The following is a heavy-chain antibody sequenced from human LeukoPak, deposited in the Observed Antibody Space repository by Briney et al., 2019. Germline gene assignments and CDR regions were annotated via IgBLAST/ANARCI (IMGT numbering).Heavy chain of an antibody. CDR3: AREEAAAKDY. D-gene: IGHD6-13*01. CDR1: GFTFSSYS. J-gene: IGHJ4*02. V-gene: IGHV3-21*01. Sequence: GGSLRLSCAASGFTFSSYSMNWVRQAPGKGLEWVSSISSSSSYIYYADSVKGRFTIPRDNAKNSLYLQMNSLRAEDTAVYYCAREEAAAKDYWGQGTLVTVSS. CDR2: ISSSSSYI.